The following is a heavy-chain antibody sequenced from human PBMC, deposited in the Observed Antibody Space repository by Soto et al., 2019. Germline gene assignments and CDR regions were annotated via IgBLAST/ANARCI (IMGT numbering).Heavy chain of an antibody. J-gene: IGHJ4*02. CDR3: ARAMLVRGVGFDY. CDR1: GGSISSGGYS. D-gene: IGHD3-10*01. CDR2: IYHSGST. V-gene: IGHV4-30-2*01. Sequence: SETLSLTCAVSGGSISSGGYSWSWNRQPPGKGLEWIGYIYHSGSTYYNPSLKSRVTISVDRSKNQFSLKLSSVTAADTAVYYCARAMLVRGVGFDYWGQGTLVTVSS.